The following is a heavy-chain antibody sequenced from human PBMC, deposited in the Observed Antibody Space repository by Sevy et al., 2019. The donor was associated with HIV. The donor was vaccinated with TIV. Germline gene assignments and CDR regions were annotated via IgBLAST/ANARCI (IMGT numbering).Heavy chain of an antibody. D-gene: IGHD1-1*01. CDR2: SNTSGST. V-gene: IGHV4-4*07. Sequence: SETLSLTCTVSGDSFSSYFWAWIRQPAGKGLEWIGRSNTSGSTNYNPSLKSRVTMSVDTSKSQFSLKVTSLTAADTAIYFCARSNWITATNGFSKSYYFDYWGQRSLVTVSS. CDR1: GDSFSSYF. CDR3: ARSNWITATNGFSKSYYFDY. J-gene: IGHJ4*02.